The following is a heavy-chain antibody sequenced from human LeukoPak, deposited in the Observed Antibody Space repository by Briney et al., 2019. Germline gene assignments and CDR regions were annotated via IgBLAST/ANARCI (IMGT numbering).Heavy chain of an antibody. CDR1: GGSIRIYF. D-gene: IGHD6-13*01. V-gene: IGHV4-59*01. CDR3: ARDVGAGSSHFDY. Sequence: SETLSLTCTVSGGSIRIYFWIWIRQPPGKGQEWSGYIYYCGSTNYNPSLKSRVPITIDTSKTQLPLKLSSVTAADTAVYYCARDVGAGSSHFDYWGQGTLVTVSS. J-gene: IGHJ4*02. CDR2: IYYCGST.